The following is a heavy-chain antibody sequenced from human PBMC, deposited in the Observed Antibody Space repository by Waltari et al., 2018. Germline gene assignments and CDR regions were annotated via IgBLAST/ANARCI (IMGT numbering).Heavy chain of an antibody. Sequence: EVQLLESGGGLVQPGGSLRLSCAASGFTFSSYAMSWVRQAPGKGLEWVSAISGSGGSRYNADSVKGRFTISRDNSKNTLYLQMNSLRAEDTAVYYCAKDPLVDYVWGSYRLTLEYFQHWGQGTLVTVSS. V-gene: IGHV3-23*01. CDR1: GFTFSSYA. D-gene: IGHD3-16*02. CDR3: AKDPLVDYVWGSYRLTLEYFQH. J-gene: IGHJ1*01. CDR2: ISGSGGSR.